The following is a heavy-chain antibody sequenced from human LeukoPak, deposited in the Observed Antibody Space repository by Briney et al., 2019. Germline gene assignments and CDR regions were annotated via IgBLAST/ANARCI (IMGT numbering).Heavy chain of an antibody. D-gene: IGHD6-19*01. J-gene: IGHJ4*02. V-gene: IGHV3-74*01. CDR1: GFTFSNHW. CDR2: IQGDGTDT. CDR3: AKDLSVAGTEGFDY. Sequence: GGSLRLSCAASGFTFSNHWLHWVRQAPGKGLVWVSGIQGDGTDTIYADSVKGRFTISRDNAKNSLYLQMKSLRAEDTALYYCAKDLSVAGTEGFDYWGQGTLVTVSS.